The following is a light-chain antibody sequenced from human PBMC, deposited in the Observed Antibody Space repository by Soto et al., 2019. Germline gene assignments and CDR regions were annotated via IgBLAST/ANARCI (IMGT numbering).Light chain of an antibody. CDR3: GSYTSSSTVI. J-gene: IGLJ2*01. V-gene: IGLV2-14*03. CDR2: DVS. CDR1: SSDVGGYNY. Sequence: QSALTQPASVSGSPGQSITISCTGTSSDVGGYNYVSWYQQHPGKAPKLMIYDVSNRPSGVSNRFSGSKSGNTAFLTISGLQAEDEADYYCGSYTSSSTVIFGGGTKVTVL.